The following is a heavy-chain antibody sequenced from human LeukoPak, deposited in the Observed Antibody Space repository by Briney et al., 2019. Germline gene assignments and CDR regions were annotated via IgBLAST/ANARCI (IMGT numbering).Heavy chain of an antibody. CDR3: ARGYSSSWYTSYYFDY. D-gene: IGHD6-13*01. J-gene: IGHJ4*02. CDR2: IYTSGST. CDR1: GNSISSGDNY. Sequence: PSQTVSLTCTVSGNSISSGDNYCSWIRQPAGKGLEWIGRIYTSGSTYYNPSLKSRVTISVDTSKNQFSLKLSSVTAADTAVYYCARGYSSSWYTSYYFDYWGQGTLVTVSS. V-gene: IGHV4-61*02.